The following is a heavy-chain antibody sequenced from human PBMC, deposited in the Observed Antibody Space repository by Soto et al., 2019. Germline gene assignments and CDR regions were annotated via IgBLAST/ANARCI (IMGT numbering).Heavy chain of an antibody. CDR2: VSHSGST. V-gene: IGHV4-31*01. Sequence: QVRLQESGPGLVKPSQTLSLTCTVSGGSISSAAYYWSWIRQHPGKGLEWIGYVSHSGSTYYNPSLKNHVIISVDTSKNQFSLSLTSVTAAVTAVYYCAREYTYGSTFFDCWGQGALVTVSS. CDR1: GGSISSAAYY. J-gene: IGHJ4*02. CDR3: AREYTYGSTFFDC. D-gene: IGHD5-18*01.